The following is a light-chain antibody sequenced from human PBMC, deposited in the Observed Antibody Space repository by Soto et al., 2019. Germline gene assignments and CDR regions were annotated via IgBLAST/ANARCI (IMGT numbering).Light chain of an antibody. J-gene: IGKJ5*01. CDR2: GAS. V-gene: IGKV3-15*01. Sequence: IVMTQSPATLSVSPGERATLSCRASQSVSSNLAWYQQKPGQAPRLLIYGASTRATGIPARFSGSGSGTDFTLTISSLEPEDFAVYYCQQRSNWPRSITFGQGTRLEI. CDR3: QQRSNWPRSIT. CDR1: QSVSSN.